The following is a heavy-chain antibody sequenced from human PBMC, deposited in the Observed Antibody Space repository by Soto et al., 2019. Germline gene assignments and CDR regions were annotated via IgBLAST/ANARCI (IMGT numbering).Heavy chain of an antibody. CDR2: IIPILGIA. V-gene: IGHV1-69*04. J-gene: IGHJ4*02. CDR1: GSTFSSYT. CDR3: ARDAPPEDY. Sequence: ASVKVSCKAAGSTFSSYTISWVRQAPGQGLEWMGRIIPILGIANYAQKFQGRVTITADKSTSTAYMELSSLRSEDTAVYYCARDAPPEDYWGQGTLVTVSS.